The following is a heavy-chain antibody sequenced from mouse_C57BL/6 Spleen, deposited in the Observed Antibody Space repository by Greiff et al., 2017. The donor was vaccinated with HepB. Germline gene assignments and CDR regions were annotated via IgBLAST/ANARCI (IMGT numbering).Heavy chain of an antibody. CDR3: ARGAKGYYFDY. Sequence: VQLQQSGPELVKPGASVKISCKASGYSFTGYYMNWVKQSPEKSLEWIGEINPSTGGTTYNQKFKAKATLTVDKSSSTAYMQLKSLTSEDSAVYYCARGAKGYYFDYWGQGTTLTVSS. V-gene: IGHV1-42*01. CDR1: GYSFTGYY. CDR2: INPSTGGT. J-gene: IGHJ2*01.